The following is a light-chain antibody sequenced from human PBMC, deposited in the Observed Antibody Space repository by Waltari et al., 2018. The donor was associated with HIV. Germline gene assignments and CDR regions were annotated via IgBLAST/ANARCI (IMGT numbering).Light chain of an antibody. Sequence: QSALTQPASVSGSPGQSITIPCTGPSNDIGRYKYVSWYQQHPGKAPKLMIYEVTNRPSGVSTRFSGSKSGNTASLTVSGLQAEDEAHYYCSSYTSSNTQVFGGGTRLTVL. CDR1: SNDIGRYKY. CDR3: SSYTSSNTQV. V-gene: IGLV2-14*01. J-gene: IGLJ2*01. CDR2: EVT.